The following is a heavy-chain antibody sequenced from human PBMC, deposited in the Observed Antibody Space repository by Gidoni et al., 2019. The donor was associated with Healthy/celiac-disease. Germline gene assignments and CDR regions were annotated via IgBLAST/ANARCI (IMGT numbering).Heavy chain of an antibody. CDR1: GGSISSSHYY. J-gene: IGHJ4*02. CDR2: IYYSVST. CDR3: ASNRRGYRIDY. V-gene: IGHV4-39*07. D-gene: IGHD5-12*01. Sequence: QLKLQESPPVLVKPSATLSLTCPVSGGSISSSHYYWGGIRQPPGKGLEGIGSIYYSVSTYYTPSLKSRVTISVDTSKNQFSLKLSSVTAADTAVYYCASNRRGYRIDYWGQGTLVTVSS.